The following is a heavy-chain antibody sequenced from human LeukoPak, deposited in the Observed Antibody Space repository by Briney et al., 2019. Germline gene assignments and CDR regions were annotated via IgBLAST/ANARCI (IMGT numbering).Heavy chain of an antibody. V-gene: IGHV6-1*01. CDR3: ARDHDYGDYGTYEDY. CDR2: TYYRSRWYN. Sequence: SQTLSLTCAISGDSVSSNSVAWNWVRQSPSRGLEWLGRTYYRSRWYNDYAASVKSRITINPDTSKNQFSLQLNSVTPEDTAVYYCARDHDYGDYGTYEDYWGQGTLVTVSS. J-gene: IGHJ4*02. D-gene: IGHD4-17*01. CDR1: GDSVSSNSVA.